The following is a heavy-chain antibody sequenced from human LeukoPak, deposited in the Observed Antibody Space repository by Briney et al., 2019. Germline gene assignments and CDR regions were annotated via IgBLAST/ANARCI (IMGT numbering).Heavy chain of an antibody. CDR2: ISSSSNTI. Sequence: GGSLRLSCAASGFILSSYSMNWVRQAPGKGLEWVSYISSSSNTIYYADSVKGRFTISRDNAKNSLYLQMNSLRAEDTAVYYCARDGLWFGELLRYYYYMDVWGKGTTVTISS. V-gene: IGHV3-48*04. CDR1: GFILSSYS. J-gene: IGHJ6*03. CDR3: ARDGLWFGELLRYYYYMDV. D-gene: IGHD3-10*01.